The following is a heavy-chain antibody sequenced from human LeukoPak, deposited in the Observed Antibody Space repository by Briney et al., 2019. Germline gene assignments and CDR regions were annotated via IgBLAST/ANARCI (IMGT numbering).Heavy chain of an antibody. V-gene: IGHV4-34*01. CDR2: INHSGST. CDR3: ARGSGSSGYLRRLDY. J-gene: IGHJ4*02. CDR1: GGSFSGYY. Sequence: SETLSLTCAVYGGSFSGYYWSWIRQPPGKGLEWIGEINHSGSTNYNPSLKSRVTISVDTSKNQFSLELSSVTAADTAVYYCARGSGSSGYLRRLDYWGQGTLVTVSS. D-gene: IGHD3-22*01.